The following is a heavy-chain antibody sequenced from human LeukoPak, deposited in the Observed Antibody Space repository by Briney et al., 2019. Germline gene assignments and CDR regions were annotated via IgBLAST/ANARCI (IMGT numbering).Heavy chain of an antibody. CDR3: ARDPGWQQLFWFDP. Sequence: SETLSLTCAVSGYSISSGTYWGWIRQPPGKGLEWMGGIYHSGSTYYNPSLKSRVTISVDTSKNQFSLKLSSVTAADTAVYYCARDPGWQQLFWFDPWGQGTLVTVSS. CDR1: GYSISSGTY. J-gene: IGHJ5*02. CDR2: IYHSGST. V-gene: IGHV4-38-2*02. D-gene: IGHD6-13*01.